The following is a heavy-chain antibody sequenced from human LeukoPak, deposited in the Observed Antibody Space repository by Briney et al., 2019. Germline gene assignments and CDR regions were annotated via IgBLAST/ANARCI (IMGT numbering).Heavy chain of an antibody. J-gene: IGHJ4*02. CDR2: FDPEDGET. V-gene: IGHV1-24*01. CDR1: GYTLTELS. Sequence: ASVKVSCKVSGYTLTELSMHWVRQAPGKGLEWMGGFDPEDGETIYAQKFQCRVTMTEDTSTDTAYMELSSLRSEDTAVYYCATGMPGPFGRGDFLYWGQGTLVTVSS. CDR3: ATGMPGPFGRGDFLY. D-gene: IGHD1-26*01.